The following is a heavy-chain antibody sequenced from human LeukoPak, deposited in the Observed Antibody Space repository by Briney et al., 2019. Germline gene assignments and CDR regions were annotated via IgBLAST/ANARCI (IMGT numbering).Heavy chain of an antibody. CDR2: ISAYNGNT. J-gene: IGHJ5*02. V-gene: IGHV1-18*01. CDR1: GYTFTSYG. CDR3: ARAPYIRGSPRGVRYWFDP. Sequence: GASVKVSCKASGYTFTSYGISWVRQAPGQGLEWMGWISAYNGNTNYAQKLQGRVTMTTDTSTSTAYMELSSLRSEDTAVYYCARAPYIRGSPRGVRYWFDPWGQGTLVTVSS. D-gene: IGHD3-16*01.